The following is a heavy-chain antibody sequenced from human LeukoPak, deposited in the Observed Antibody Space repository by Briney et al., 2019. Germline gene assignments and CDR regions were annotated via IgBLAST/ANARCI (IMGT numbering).Heavy chain of an antibody. CDR2: INPNSGGT. CDR1: GYTFTGYY. D-gene: IGHD3-3*01. CDR3: ARGSWGKITIFGVAPPDY. J-gene: IGHJ4*02. Sequence: GASVKVSCKASGYTFTGYYMHWVRQAPGQGLEWMGWINPNSGGTNYAQKFQGWVTMTRDTSISTAYMELSRLRSDDTAVYYCARGSWGKITIFGVAPPDYWGQGTLVTVSS. V-gene: IGHV1-2*04.